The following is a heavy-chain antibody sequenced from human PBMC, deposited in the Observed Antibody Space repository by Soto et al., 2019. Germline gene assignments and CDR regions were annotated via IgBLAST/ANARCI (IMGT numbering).Heavy chain of an antibody. D-gene: IGHD6-19*01. J-gene: IGHJ6*02. CDR3: AKPTPPTRGWYYYGMDV. Sequence: GGSLRLSCAASGFTFSSYAMSWVRQAPGKGLEWVSAISRDGGRTYYADSVKGRFTISRDNAKNSLYLQMNSLRAEDTAVYYCAKPTPPTRGWYYYGMDVWGQGTTVTVSS. V-gene: IGHV3-23*01. CDR1: GFTFSSYA. CDR2: ISRDGGRT.